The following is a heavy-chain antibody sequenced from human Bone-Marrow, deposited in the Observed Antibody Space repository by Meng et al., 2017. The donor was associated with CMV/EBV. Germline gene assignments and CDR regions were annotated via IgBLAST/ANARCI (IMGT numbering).Heavy chain of an antibody. CDR3: ARGPYYDFWSGYYAPGYYYYGMDV. CDR2: MNPNSGNT. CDR1: GYTFTSYD. D-gene: IGHD3-3*01. Sequence: ASVKVSCKASGYTFTSYDINWVRQATGQGLEWMGWMNPNSGNTGYAQKFQGRVTMTRNTSISTAYMELSSLRSGDTAVYYCARGPYYDFWSGYYAPGYYYYGMDVWGQGTTVTVSS. V-gene: IGHV1-8*01. J-gene: IGHJ6*02.